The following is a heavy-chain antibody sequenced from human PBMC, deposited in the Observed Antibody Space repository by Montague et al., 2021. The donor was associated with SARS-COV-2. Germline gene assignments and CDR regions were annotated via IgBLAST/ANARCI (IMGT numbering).Heavy chain of an antibody. CDR1: GDSVSSNSAA. Sequence: CAISGDSVSSNSAAWNWIRQSPSGGLEWLGRTHYRSKWYYEYAVSLKSRITINPDTSKNQFSLQVKSMTPEDTAVYYCALAVAGRGGYDYWGQGTLVTVSS. D-gene: IGHD6-19*01. J-gene: IGHJ4*02. CDR3: ALAVAGRGGYDY. V-gene: IGHV6-1*01. CDR2: THYRSKWYY.